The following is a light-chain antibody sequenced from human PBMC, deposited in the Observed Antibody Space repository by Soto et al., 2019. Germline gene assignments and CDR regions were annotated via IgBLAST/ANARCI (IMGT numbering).Light chain of an antibody. J-gene: IGKJ4*01. V-gene: IGKV4-1*01. CDR1: QSVLYSSNNKNY. CDR3: KQYYTTPLT. CDR2: WAS. Sequence: DIVMTQSPDSLAVSLGDRAILNCESTQSVLYSSNNKNYLAWYQQKPGQPPKLLIYWASTRESGVPDRFSGSGSGTDFTLTISSLQAEDVAVYYCKQYYTTPLTVGGGTKVDIK.